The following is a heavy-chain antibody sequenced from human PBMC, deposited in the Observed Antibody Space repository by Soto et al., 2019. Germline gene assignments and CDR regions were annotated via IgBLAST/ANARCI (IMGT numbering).Heavy chain of an antibody. CDR3: ARARTSDYYDSSGYYQDY. V-gene: IGHV3-11*01. CDR1: GFTFSDYY. J-gene: IGHJ4*02. D-gene: IGHD3-22*01. CDR2: ISSSGSTI. Sequence: GGSLRLSCAASGFTFSDYYMSWIRQAPGKGLEWVSYISSSGSTIYYADSVKGRFTISRDNAKNSLYLQMNSLRAEDTAVYYCARARTSDYYDSSGYYQDYWGQGTLVTVSS.